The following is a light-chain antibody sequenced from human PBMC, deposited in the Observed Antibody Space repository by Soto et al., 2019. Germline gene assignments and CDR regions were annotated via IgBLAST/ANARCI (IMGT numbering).Light chain of an antibody. V-gene: IGLV2-8*01. CDR3: SSNTGNNNFVV. Sequence: QSALTQPPSASGSLGHSVTISCTGTSSDVGAYNYVSWYQQHPDRAPKVIIYEVSQRPSGVPDRFSGSKSGNTASLTVSGLQAEDEADYYCSSNTGNNNFVVFGGGTKLTVL. CDR1: SSDVGAYNY. CDR2: EVS. J-gene: IGLJ2*01.